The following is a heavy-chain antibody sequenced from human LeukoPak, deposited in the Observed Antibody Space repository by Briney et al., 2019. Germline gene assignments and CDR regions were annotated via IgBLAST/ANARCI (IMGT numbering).Heavy chain of an antibody. CDR3: ARHRSGTYYRFDY. CDR2: IYYGGSS. V-gene: IGHV4-38-2*02. J-gene: IGHJ4*02. Sequence: PSETLSLTCTVSGYSISSGYFWDWIRQPPGKGLEWIGSIYYGGSSYYNPSLKGRVTISVDTSKNQFSLKLSSVTAADTAVYYCARHRSGTYYRFDYWGQGTLVTVSS. CDR1: GYSISSGYF. D-gene: IGHD1-26*01.